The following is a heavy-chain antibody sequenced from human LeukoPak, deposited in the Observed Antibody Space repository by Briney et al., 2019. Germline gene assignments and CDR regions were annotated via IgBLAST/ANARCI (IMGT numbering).Heavy chain of an antibody. V-gene: IGHV1-69*06. Sequence: GASVKVSCKASGYIFTSYGITWVRQAPGQGLEWMGGIIPIFGTANYAQKFQGRVTITADKSTSTAYMELSSLRSEDTAVYYCASLRTPQNYDFWSGADYYYYYMDVWGKGTTVTVSS. D-gene: IGHD3-3*01. J-gene: IGHJ6*03. CDR2: IIPIFGTA. CDR3: ASLRTPQNYDFWSGADYYYYYMDV. CDR1: GYIFTSYG.